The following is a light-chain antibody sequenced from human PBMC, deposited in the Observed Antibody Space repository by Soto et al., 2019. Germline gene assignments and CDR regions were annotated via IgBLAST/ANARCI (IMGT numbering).Light chain of an antibody. V-gene: IGLV2-14*01. CDR3: SSYTSNSTRV. J-gene: IGLJ3*02. CDR2: EVS. Sequence: QSALTQPASVSGSPGQSITISCTGTSSDVGGYNYVSWYQQHPGKAAELMIYEVSNRPSGVSNRCSGSKSGNTASLTISGLQAECEADYYCSSYTSNSTRVFGGGTKLTVL. CDR1: SSDVGGYNY.